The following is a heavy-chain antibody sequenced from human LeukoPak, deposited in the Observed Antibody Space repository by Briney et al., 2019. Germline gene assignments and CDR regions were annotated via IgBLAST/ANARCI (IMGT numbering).Heavy chain of an antibody. CDR1: GGSISSYY. CDR3: ARGRYGWLPFDY. V-gene: IGHV4-59*01. J-gene: IGHJ4*02. Sequence: SETLSLTCTVSGGSISSYYWSWIRQPPGKGLEWIGYIYYIGSTSYNPSLKSRVTISVDTSKNQFTLKLSSVTAADTAVYYCARGRYGWLPFDYWGQGTLVTVSS. D-gene: IGHD3-16*01. CDR2: IYYIGST.